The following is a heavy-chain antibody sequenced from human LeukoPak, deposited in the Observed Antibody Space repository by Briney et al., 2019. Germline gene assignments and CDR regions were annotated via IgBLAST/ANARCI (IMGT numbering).Heavy chain of an antibody. CDR3: AKDKYGGVPGSNWFDP. D-gene: IGHD2-2*01. Sequence: PGGSLRLSCAASGFTFSSYAMSWVRQAPGKGLEWVSAISGSGGSTYYADSVKGRFTISRDNSKNTLYLQMNSLRAEDTAVYYCAKDKYGGVPGSNWFDPWGQGTLVTVSS. CDR1: GFTFSSYA. CDR2: ISGSGGST. J-gene: IGHJ5*02. V-gene: IGHV3-23*01.